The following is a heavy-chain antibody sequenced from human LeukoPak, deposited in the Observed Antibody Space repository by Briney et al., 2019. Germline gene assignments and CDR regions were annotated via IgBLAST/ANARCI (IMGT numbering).Heavy chain of an antibody. CDR2: ISAYNGNT. J-gene: IGHJ4*02. Sequence: ASVKVSCKASGYTFTSYGISWVRQAPGQGLEWMGWISAYNGNTNYAQKLQGRDTMTTDTSTSTAYMELRSLRSDDTAVYYCARYSSGWYEDYFDYWGQGTLVTVSS. CDR1: GYTFTSYG. D-gene: IGHD6-19*01. V-gene: IGHV1-18*01. CDR3: ARYSSGWYEDYFDY.